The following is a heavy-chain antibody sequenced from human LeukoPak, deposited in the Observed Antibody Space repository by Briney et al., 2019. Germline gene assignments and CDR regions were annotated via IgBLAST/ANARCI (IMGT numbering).Heavy chain of an antibody. CDR1: GYSFSNYW. CDR3: ARSKQLGTFYNWFDP. Sequence: LGESLKISCKGSGYSFSNYWIAWVRQMPGKGLEWMGVIYPGDSDTRYSPSFRGQVTISADKSLSTAYLQWSSLRASDTAVYYCARSKQLGTFYNWFDPWGQGTLVAVSS. CDR2: IYPGDSDT. J-gene: IGHJ5*02. V-gene: IGHV5-51*01. D-gene: IGHD1-1*01.